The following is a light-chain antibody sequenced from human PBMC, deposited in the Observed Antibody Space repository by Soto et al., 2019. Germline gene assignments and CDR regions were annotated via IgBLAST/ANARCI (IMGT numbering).Light chain of an antibody. V-gene: IGKV3-15*01. CDR1: QSVSSN. CDR3: KQYNNWPT. Sequence: VMTQSPATLSLYEGDRATLSCRASQSVSSNLAWYQQKPGQAPRLLIYGASTRATGIQARFSGSGSGTEFTLTIRSLQSEDFAVYYCKQYNNWPTCGQGTKVDI. CDR2: GAS. J-gene: IGKJ1*01.